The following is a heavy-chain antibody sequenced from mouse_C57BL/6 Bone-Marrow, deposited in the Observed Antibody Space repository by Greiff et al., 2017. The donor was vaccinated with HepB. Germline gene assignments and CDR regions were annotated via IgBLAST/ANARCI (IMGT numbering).Heavy chain of an antibody. CDR2: INPSNGGT. V-gene: IGHV1-53*01. J-gene: IGHJ4*01. CDR1: GYTFTSYW. CDR3: ASSPAYYSNYDYAMCY. D-gene: IGHD2-5*01. Sequence: QVQLQQPGTELVKPGASVKLSCKASGYTFTSYWMHWVKQRPGQGLEWMGNINPSNGGTNYNEKFKSKATLTVDNSSSTAYIQLSSLTSEDSAVYYCASSPAYYSNYDYAMCYWGQGTSVTVAS.